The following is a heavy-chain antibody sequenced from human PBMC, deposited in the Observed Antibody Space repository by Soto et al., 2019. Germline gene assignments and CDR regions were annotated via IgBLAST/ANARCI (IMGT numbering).Heavy chain of an antibody. V-gene: IGHV6-1*01. D-gene: IGHD2-15*01. CDR2: TYYRSKWYN. J-gene: IGHJ5*02. CDR1: GDSVSSNSAA. CDR3: ARAHCSGGSCWAWSNWFDP. Sequence: SQTLSLTCAISGDSVSSNSAAWNWIRQSPSRGLEWLGRTYYRSKWYNDYAVSVKSRITINPDTSKNQFSLQLNSVTPEDTAVYYCARAHCSGGSCWAWSNWFDPRGQGTLVTVSS.